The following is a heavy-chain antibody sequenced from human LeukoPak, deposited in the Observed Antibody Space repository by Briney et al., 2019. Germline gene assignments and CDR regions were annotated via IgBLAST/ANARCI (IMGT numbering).Heavy chain of an antibody. CDR3: LADATN. Sequence: PGGSQRLSCAASGFTFSNYWMNWVRQAPGKGLELVAKINQDGSEKYYVDSVKGRFTISRDNAKKSLYLQMSSLRAEDTAVYYCLADATNWGQGTLVTVSS. J-gene: IGHJ4*02. CDR2: INQDGSEK. D-gene: IGHD2-15*01. V-gene: IGHV3-7*01. CDR1: GFTFSNYW.